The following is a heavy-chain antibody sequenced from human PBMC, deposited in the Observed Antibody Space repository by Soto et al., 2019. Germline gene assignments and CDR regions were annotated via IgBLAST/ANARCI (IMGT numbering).Heavy chain of an antibody. CDR1: GFTFSSYW. CDR3: ARTDDYGDTRGTQNYGMYV. V-gene: IGHV3-74*02. D-gene: IGHD4-17*01. J-gene: IGHJ6*02. CDR2: INSDGSST. Sequence: EVQLVESGGGLVQPGGSLRLSCAASGFTFSSYWMHWVRQAPGKGLVWVSRINSDGSSTSYADSVKGRFTISRDNAKNTLYQQKNSLRAEDTAVYYCARTDDYGDTRGTQNYGMYVWRQGTTVTASS.